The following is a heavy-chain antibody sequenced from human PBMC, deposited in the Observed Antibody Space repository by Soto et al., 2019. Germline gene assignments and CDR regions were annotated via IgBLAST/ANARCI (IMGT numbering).Heavy chain of an antibody. D-gene: IGHD3-10*01. V-gene: IGHV4-59*01. CDR1: DGSISNDY. CDR2: IGYNGST. Sequence: PSETLSLTCIVSDGSISNDYWNWIRRPPGKGLEWIGYIGYNGSTRYDPSFNGRVTMSVDTSKNQFSLKLSSVTAADTAIYYCARWGGSSINAFDFWGQGTLVTVSS. CDR3: ARWGGSSINAFDF. J-gene: IGHJ3*01.